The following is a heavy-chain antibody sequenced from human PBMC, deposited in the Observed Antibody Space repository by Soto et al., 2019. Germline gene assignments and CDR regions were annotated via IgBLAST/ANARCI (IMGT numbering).Heavy chain of an antibody. CDR2: INPNSGGT. D-gene: IGHD3-10*01. J-gene: IGHJ4*02. CDR1: GYTFTGYY. CDR3: ARDVKYYYGSGSYSAFDY. V-gene: IGHV1-2*04. Sequence: GASVKVSCKASGYTFTGYYMHWVRQAPGQRLEWMRWINPNSGGTNYAQKFQGWVTMTRDTSISTAYMELSRLRSDDTAVYYCARDVKYYYGSGSYSAFDYWGQGTLVTSPQ.